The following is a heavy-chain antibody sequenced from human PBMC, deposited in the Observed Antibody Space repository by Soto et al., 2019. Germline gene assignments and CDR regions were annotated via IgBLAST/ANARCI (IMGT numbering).Heavy chain of an antibody. CDR2: IYYTGYT. Sequence: PSETLSLTCTVSGGPISSSSYYWGWIRQAPGKGLEWLATIYYTGYTYHNPSLKSHVTISVDTSKNQFSLKLTSVTAADTALYYCARSAIATHWFFDLWGRGTLVTSPQ. V-gene: IGHV4-39*01. J-gene: IGHJ2*01. CDR1: GGPISSSSYY. D-gene: IGHD5-18*01. CDR3: ARSAIATHWFFDL.